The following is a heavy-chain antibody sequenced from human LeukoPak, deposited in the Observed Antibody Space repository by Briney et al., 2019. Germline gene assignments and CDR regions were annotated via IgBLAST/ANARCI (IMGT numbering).Heavy chain of an antibody. D-gene: IGHD3-9*01. CDR2: IRTTAEGAKYA. Sequence: GGSLRLSCAASGFTFSDHYMDWVRQAPGKGLEWISNIRTTAEGAKYAYYADSVKGRVTIPRDDGKNTLYLHMNSLRDDDTAVYYCATDQRYAFDYWGQGILVTVSS. CDR1: GFTFSDHY. J-gene: IGHJ4*02. CDR3: ATDQRYAFDY. V-gene: IGHV3-11*03.